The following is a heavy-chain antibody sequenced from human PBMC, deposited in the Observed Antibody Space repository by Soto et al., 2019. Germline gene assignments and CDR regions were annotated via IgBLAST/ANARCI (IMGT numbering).Heavy chain of an antibody. CDR2: ISAYNGNT. J-gene: IGHJ4*02. D-gene: IGHD2-8*02. Sequence: ASVKVSCKASGYTFTSSRISWVRQAPGQGLEWMGWISAYNGNTNYAQKLQGRVTMTTDTSTSTAYIELRSLRSDDTAVYYCARDKITGLFDYWGQGTLVTVSS. CDR1: GYTFTSSR. V-gene: IGHV1-18*01. CDR3: ARDKITGLFDY.